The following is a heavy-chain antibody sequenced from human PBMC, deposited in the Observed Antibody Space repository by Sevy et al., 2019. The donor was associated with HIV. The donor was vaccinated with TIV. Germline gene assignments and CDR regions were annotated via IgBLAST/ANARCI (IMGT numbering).Heavy chain of an antibody. CDR1: GFTFSDYY. D-gene: IGHD2-21*02. CDR3: AGASWEVTDYYFDY. CDR2: ISSSGSTI. V-gene: IGHV3-11*01. Sequence: GGSLRLSCAASGFTFSDYYMSWIRQAPGKGLEWVSYISSSGSTIYYADSVKGRFTISRDNAKNSLYLQMNSLRAEDTAVYYCAGASWEVTDYYFDYWGQGTLVTVSS. J-gene: IGHJ4*02.